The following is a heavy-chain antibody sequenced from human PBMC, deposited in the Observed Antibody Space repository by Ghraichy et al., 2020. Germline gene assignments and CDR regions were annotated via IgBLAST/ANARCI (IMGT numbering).Heavy chain of an antibody. CDR2: IKGDGSDI. CDR1: KFPFSNYW. J-gene: IGHJ2*01. CDR3: ARWDLQGGTYGYFGL. V-gene: IGHV3-7*01. D-gene: IGHD1-26*01. Sequence: GGSLRLSCAASKFPFSNYWMSWVRQAPGKGLEWVANIKGDGSDISYVDSVKGRFTISRDNAENSVFLHMNSVRDEDTGDYYCARWDLQGGTYGYFGLWGRGTLVTVSS.